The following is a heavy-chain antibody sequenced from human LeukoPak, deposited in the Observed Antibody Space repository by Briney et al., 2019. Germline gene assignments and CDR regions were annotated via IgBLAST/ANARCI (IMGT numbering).Heavy chain of an antibody. CDR1: GYTFTGYY. V-gene: IGHV1-2*04. D-gene: IGHD3-10*01. CDR2: INPNSGGT. CDR3: ARGPVLLWFGESVKFDY. J-gene: IGHJ4*02. Sequence: ASVKVSCKASGYTFTGYYMHWVRQAPGQGLEWMGWINPNSGGTNYVQKFQGWVTMTRDTSISTAYMELSRLRSDDTAVYYCARGPVLLWFGESVKFDYWGQGTLVTVSS.